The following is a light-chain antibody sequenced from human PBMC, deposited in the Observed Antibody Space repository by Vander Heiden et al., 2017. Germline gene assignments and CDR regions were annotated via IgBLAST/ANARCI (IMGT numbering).Light chain of an antibody. V-gene: IGLV2-8*01. CDR1: SSDVGGYNY. J-gene: IGLJ2*01. Sequence: QSALNQPPSASGSPGQSVTISCTGTSSDVGGYNYVSWYQQHPGKGPKFIIYEVTKRPSGVPDRFSGSKSGNTASLTVSGLQAEDEADYYCSSYAGSNKMGLFGGGTKLTVL. CDR2: EVT. CDR3: SSYAGSNKMGL.